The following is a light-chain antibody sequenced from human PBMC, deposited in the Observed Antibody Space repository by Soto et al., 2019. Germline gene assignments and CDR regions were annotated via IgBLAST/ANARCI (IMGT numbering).Light chain of an antibody. J-gene: IGKJ4*01. CDR1: QSVAYN. V-gene: IGKV3-15*01. CDR3: QQYKNWPPLT. Sequence: EIVMTQSPATLSVSPGXTATLSCRASQSVAYNLAWYQQKPGQGPRLLIYGAFTRATGIPARFSGSGSGTEFTLTISSLQSEDFAVYYCQQYKNWPPLTFGGGTKVEIK. CDR2: GAF.